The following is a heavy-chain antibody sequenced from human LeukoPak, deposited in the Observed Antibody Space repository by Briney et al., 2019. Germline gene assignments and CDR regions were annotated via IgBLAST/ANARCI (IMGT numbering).Heavy chain of an antibody. CDR2: MNPNSGNT. Sequence: ASVKVSCKAPGYTFTSYDINWVRQATGQGLEWMGWMNPNSGNTGYAQKFQGRVTMTRNTSISTAYMELSSLRSEDTAVYYCARALFEYYGSGSYYTRFDPWGQGTLVTVSS. CDR1: GYTFTSYD. J-gene: IGHJ5*02. D-gene: IGHD3-10*01. CDR3: ARALFEYYGSGSYYTRFDP. V-gene: IGHV1-8*01.